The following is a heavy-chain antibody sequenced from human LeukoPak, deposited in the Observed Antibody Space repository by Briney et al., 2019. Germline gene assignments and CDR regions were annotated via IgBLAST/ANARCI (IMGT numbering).Heavy chain of an antibody. Sequence: GGSLRLSCAASGFTFSSYGMHWVRQAPGKGLEWVAFIRYDGSNKYYADSVKGRFTISRDNSKNTLYLQMNTLRAGDTAVYYCARAVPGTFSTTWGFDYWGQGTLVTVSS. CDR2: IRYDGSNK. CDR3: ARAVPGTFSTTWGFDY. V-gene: IGHV3-30*02. CDR1: GFTFSSYG. D-gene: IGHD6-19*01. J-gene: IGHJ4*02.